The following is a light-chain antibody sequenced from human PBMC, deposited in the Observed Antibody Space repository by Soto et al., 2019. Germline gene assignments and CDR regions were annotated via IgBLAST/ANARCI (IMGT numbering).Light chain of an antibody. Sequence: QSALTQPRSVSGSPGQSVTISCTGTSSDVGGYNYVSWYQQHPGKAPKLMIYDVSKRPSGVPDRFSGSKSGNTASLTISGLQAEDEADYYCCSYAGSYTSLRYVFGTGTKVTVL. V-gene: IGLV2-11*01. CDR2: DVS. CDR3: CSYAGSYTSLRYV. J-gene: IGLJ1*01. CDR1: SSDVGGYNY.